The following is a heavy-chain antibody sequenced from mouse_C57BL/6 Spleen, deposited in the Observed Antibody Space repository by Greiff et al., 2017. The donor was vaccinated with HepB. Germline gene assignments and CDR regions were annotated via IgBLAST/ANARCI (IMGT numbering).Heavy chain of an antibody. CDR3: TRWGYYYGSSYPFAY. Sequence: QVQLQQSGAELVRPGASVTLSCKASGYTFTDYEMHWVKQTPVHGLEWIGAIDPETGGTAYNQKFKGKAILTADKSSSTAYMELRSLTSEDSAVYYCTRWGYYYGSSYPFAYWGQGTLVTVSA. CDR1: GYTFTDYE. D-gene: IGHD1-1*01. J-gene: IGHJ3*01. CDR2: IDPETGGT. V-gene: IGHV1-15*01.